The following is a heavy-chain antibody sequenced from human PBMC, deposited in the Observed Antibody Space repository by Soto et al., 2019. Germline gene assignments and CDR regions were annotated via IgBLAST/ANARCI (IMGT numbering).Heavy chain of an antibody. V-gene: IGHV1-69*06. J-gene: IGHJ4*02. Sequence: QVQLVQSGAEVKKPGSSVKVSCKASGGTFSSYAISWVRQAPGQGLEWMGGIIPIFGTANYAQKFQGRVTITADKSTSKAYMELSSLRSEDTAVYYCARGELEMATIWYYFDYWGQGTLVTVSS. CDR2: IIPIFGTA. CDR3: ARGELEMATIWYYFDY. CDR1: GGTFSSYA. D-gene: IGHD5-12*01.